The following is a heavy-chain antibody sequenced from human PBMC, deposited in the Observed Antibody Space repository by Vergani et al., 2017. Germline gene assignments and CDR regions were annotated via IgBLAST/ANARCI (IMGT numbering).Heavy chain of an antibody. Sequence: EVQLVESGGGLVKPGGSLRLSCAASGFTFSSYSMNWVRQAPGKGLEWVSSISSSSSYIYYADSVKGRFTISRDNAKNSLYLQMNSLRAEVTAVYYCARVPTTMVRGVQPFFDYWGQGTLVTVSS. CDR1: GFTFSSYS. CDR2: ISSSSSYI. V-gene: IGHV3-21*01. CDR3: ARVPTTMVRGVQPFFDY. D-gene: IGHD3-10*01. J-gene: IGHJ4*02.